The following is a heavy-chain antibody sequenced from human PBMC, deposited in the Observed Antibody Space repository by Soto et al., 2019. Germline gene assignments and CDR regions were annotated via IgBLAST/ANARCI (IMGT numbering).Heavy chain of an antibody. CDR3: ARDRSDSSRADSFDI. V-gene: IGHV3-53*01. CDR2: IYRGDAT. D-gene: IGHD6-6*01. J-gene: IGHJ3*02. CDR1: GFSVSDNY. Sequence: HPGGSLRLSCAVSGFSVSDNYMSWVRQAPGKGLEWVSVIYRGDATHYADPVKGRFTISRDNSKNTVYLQMNNLRAEDTAVYYCARDRSDSSRADSFDIWGPGTMVTVSS.